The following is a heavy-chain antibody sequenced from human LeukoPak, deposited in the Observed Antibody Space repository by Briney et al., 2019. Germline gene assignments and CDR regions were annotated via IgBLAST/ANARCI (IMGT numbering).Heavy chain of an antibody. J-gene: IGHJ4*02. CDR1: GGSFSGYY. Sequence: PSETLSLTCAVYGGSFSGYYWSWIRQPPGKGLEWIGEINHSGSTNYNPSLKSRVTISVDTSKNQFSLKLSSVTAADTAVYYCARQASGPRFDYWGQGTLVTVSS. CDR3: ARQASGPRFDY. V-gene: IGHV4-34*01. CDR2: INHSGST. D-gene: IGHD3-3*01.